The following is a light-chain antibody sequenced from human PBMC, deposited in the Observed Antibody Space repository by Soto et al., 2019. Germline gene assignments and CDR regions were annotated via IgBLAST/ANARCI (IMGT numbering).Light chain of an antibody. Sequence: EIVLTQSPGTLSLSPGERATLSCRASQSVSSSYLAWYQQKPGQAPRLLIYGASSRATGSPDRFNGSGSGTDLTLTISRLEPEDFAVDYCQQYGSSPPETFGQGTKVEIK. J-gene: IGKJ1*01. CDR1: QSVSSSY. V-gene: IGKV3-20*01. CDR2: GAS. CDR3: QQYGSSPPET.